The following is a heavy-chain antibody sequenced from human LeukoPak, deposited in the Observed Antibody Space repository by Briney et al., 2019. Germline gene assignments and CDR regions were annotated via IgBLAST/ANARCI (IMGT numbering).Heavy chain of an antibody. CDR3: ARQVGTYGPFGY. Sequence: SETLSLTCTVSGGSISSGGYYWSWIRQPPGKGLEWIGYIYYSGSTNYNPSLKSRVTISVDTSKNQFSLKLSSVTAADTAVYYCARQVGTYGPFGYWGQGTLVTVSS. D-gene: IGHD3-10*01. J-gene: IGHJ4*02. V-gene: IGHV4-61*08. CDR1: GGSISSGGYY. CDR2: IYYSGST.